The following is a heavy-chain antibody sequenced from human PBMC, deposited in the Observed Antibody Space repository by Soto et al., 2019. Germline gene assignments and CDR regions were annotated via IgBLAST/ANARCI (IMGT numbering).Heavy chain of an antibody. CDR3: ATPTLTPKMTTVTTNYYYGMDV. CDR2: FDPEDGET. J-gene: IGHJ6*02. V-gene: IGHV1-24*01. D-gene: IGHD4-17*01. CDR1: GYTLTELS. Sequence: EASVKVSCKVSGYTLTELSMHWVRQAPGKGLEWMGGFDPEDGETIYAQKFQGRVTMTEDTSTDTAYMELSSLRSEDTAVYYCATPTLTPKMTTVTTNYYYGMDVWGQGTTVTVSS.